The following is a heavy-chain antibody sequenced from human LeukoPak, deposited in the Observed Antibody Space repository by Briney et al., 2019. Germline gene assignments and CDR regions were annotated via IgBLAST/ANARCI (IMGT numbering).Heavy chain of an antibody. V-gene: IGHV1-2*02. CDR2: FNPASGGT. J-gene: IGHJ3*02. CDR3: TRGLYYGGNQRSHDAFDM. CDR1: GYIFTDYY. Sequence: ASVKVTCKASGYIFTDYYMDWVRQAPGQGLEWMGWFNPASGGTKYAQKFQGRVTMTRDTALNTAYMELSSLGLVYTTEYYCTRGLYYGGNQRSHDAFDMGTQVTLVTVSS. D-gene: IGHD4-23*01.